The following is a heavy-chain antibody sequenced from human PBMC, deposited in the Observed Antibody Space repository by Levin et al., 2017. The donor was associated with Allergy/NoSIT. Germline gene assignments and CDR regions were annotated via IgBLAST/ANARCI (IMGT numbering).Heavy chain of an antibody. CDR2: IKYTGST. CDR1: GGSISSHW. J-gene: IGHJ4*02. Sequence: MASETLSLTCSVSGGSISSHWWSWIRQPPGKGLEWIGYIKYTGSTVYNPSLKSRVTISIDASKTQFSLRLTSVTTADTAVYYCMKSGWGAYWGQGTLVTVSS. CDR3: MKSGWGAY. D-gene: IGHD3-16*01. V-gene: IGHV4-59*11.